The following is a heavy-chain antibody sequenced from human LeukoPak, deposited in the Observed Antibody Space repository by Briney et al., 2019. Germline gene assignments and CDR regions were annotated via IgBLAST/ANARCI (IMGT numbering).Heavy chain of an antibody. V-gene: IGHV3-30*02. CDR2: IRFDGSNK. Sequence: PGGSLRLSCGASGFTFSSFGMHWVRQAPGKGLEWVAFIRFDGSNKYYADSVKGRFTISRDNSKNTLFLQVNSLRAEDTAVYYCAKGGWLNAFDIWGQGTMVTVSS. D-gene: IGHD6-19*01. J-gene: IGHJ3*02. CDR1: GFTFSSFG. CDR3: AKGGWLNAFDI.